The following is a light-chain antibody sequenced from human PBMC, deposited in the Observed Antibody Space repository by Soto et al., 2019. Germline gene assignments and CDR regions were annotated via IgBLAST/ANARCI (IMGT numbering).Light chain of an antibody. CDR1: QSISTW. Sequence: DIQMTQSPSTLPASVGDRVTITCRANQSISTWLAWYQQKPGQAPNLLIYKASRLETGVPSRFMGSGSGSEFTLTIIFLQPDDFATYYCQQYNSYSPLTFGGGTKVEIK. V-gene: IGKV1-5*03. CDR2: KAS. CDR3: QQYNSYSPLT. J-gene: IGKJ4*01.